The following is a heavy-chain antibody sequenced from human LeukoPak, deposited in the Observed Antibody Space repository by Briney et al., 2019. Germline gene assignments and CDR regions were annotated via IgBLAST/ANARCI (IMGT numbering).Heavy chain of an antibody. CDR3: TRVEETATTAAIIRKYSYYYYYMDV. Sequence: QTGGSLRPSCAASGFTFSTYRMTWVRQAPGKGLEWVANIKQDGREKNYVDSVKGRFTISRDNAKNSLYLQMSSLRAEDTAVYYCTRVEETATTAAIIRKYSYYYYYMDVWGKGNTVTVSS. V-gene: IGHV3-7*01. CDR1: GFTFSTYR. J-gene: IGHJ6*03. CDR2: IKQDGREK. D-gene: IGHD4-11*01.